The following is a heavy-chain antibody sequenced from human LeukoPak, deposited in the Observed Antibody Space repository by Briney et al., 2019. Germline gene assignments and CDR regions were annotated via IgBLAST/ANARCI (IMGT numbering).Heavy chain of an antibody. CDR3: AGLGRDGYHSLSY. CDR2: IKQDGSEK. D-gene: IGHD5-24*01. V-gene: IGHV3-7*01. CDR1: GFTFSSYR. Sequence: TGGSLRLSCAASGFTFSSYRMNWVRQAPGMGLEWLANIKQDGSEKYYVDSVKGRFIISRDNAKNSLYLQMNSLRAEDTPLYYCAGLGRDGYHSLSYWGQGTLVSVST. J-gene: IGHJ4*02.